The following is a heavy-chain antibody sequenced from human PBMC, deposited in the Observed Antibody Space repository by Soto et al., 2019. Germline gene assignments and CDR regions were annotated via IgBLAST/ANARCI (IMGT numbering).Heavy chain of an antibody. CDR2: ISAYNGNT. CDR3: ARESRYCSGGSCYFLPGIDY. D-gene: IGHD2-15*01. Sequence: GASVKVSCKASGYTFTSYGISWVRQAPGQGLEWMGWISAYNGNTNYAQKLQGRVTITADESTSTAYMELRSLRSEDTAVYYCARESRYCSGGSCYFLPGIDYWGQGTLVTVSS. J-gene: IGHJ4*02. V-gene: IGHV1-18*01. CDR1: GYTFTSYG.